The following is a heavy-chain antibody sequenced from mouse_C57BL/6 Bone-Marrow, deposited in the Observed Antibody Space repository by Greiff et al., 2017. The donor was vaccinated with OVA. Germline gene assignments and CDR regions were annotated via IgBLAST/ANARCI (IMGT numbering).Heavy chain of an antibody. D-gene: IGHD1-1*01. CDR1: GYTFTTYP. Sequence: QVQLKESGAELVKPGASVKMSCKASGYTFTTYPIEWMMQNHGKSLEWSVNFHPYNDDTTYNEKFKGKATLTVEKSSSTVYLELSRLTADDSAVYYCARGGSSPYYYAMDDWGKGTSVTVSS. J-gene: IGHJ4*01. CDR3: ARGGSSPYYYAMDD. V-gene: IGHV1-47*01. CDR2: FHPYNDDT.